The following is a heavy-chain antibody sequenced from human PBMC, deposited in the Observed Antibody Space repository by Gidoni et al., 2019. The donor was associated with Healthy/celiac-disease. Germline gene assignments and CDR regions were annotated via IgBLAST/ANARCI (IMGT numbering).Heavy chain of an antibody. D-gene: IGHD3-9*01. V-gene: IGHV3-21*01. CDR2: ISSSSSYI. CDR3: ARPPRYYDILTGYSH. Sequence: EVQLVESGGGLVKPGWSLRLSCAASGFTFSTYSMNWVRQAPGKGLEWVSSISSSSSYIYYADSVKGRFTISRDNAKNSLYLQMNSLRAEDTAVYYCARPPRYYDILTGYSHWGQGTLVTVSS. J-gene: IGHJ4*02. CDR1: GFTFSTYS.